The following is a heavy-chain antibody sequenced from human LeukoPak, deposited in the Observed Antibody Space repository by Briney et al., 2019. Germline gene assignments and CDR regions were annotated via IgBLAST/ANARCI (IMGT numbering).Heavy chain of an antibody. CDR1: GFTFSSYE. CDR3: ARRKDIVVLPASWDY. CDR2: IYYSGGT. D-gene: IGHD2-2*01. J-gene: IGHJ4*02. V-gene: IGHV4-39*01. Sequence: GSLRLSCAASGFTFSSYEMNWVRQPPGKGLEWIGSIYYSGGTHYNPSLKSRVTISVDTSKNQFSLKLSSVTAADTAVYYCARRKDIVVLPASWDYWGQGTLVTVSS.